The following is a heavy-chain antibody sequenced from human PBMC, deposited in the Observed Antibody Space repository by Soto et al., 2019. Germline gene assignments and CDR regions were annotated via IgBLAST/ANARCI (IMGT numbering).Heavy chain of an antibody. J-gene: IGHJ6*02. Sequence: VGSLRLSCAASGFTFSSYAMHWVRQAPGKGLEWVAVISYDGSNKYYADSVKGRFTISRDNSKNTLYLQMNSLRAEDTAVYYCARDRDSSSYYYYYGMDVWGQRTTVTVSS. CDR2: ISYDGSNK. CDR3: ARDRDSSSYYYYYGMDV. V-gene: IGHV3-30-3*01. D-gene: IGHD6-6*01. CDR1: GFTFSSYA.